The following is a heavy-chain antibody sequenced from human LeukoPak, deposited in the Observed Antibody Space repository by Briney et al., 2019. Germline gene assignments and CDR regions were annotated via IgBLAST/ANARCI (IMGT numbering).Heavy chain of an antibody. V-gene: IGHV3-30*18. CDR1: GFTFSSYG. J-gene: IGHJ6*02. CDR2: ISYDGSNK. Sequence: GGSLRHSCAASGFTFSSYGMHWVRQAPGKGLEWVAVISYDGSNKYYADSVKGRFTISRDNSKNTLYLQMNSLRAEDTAVYYCAKKYSYGYYYYYGMDVWGQGTTVTVSS. CDR3: AKKYSYGYYYYYGMDV. D-gene: IGHD5-18*01.